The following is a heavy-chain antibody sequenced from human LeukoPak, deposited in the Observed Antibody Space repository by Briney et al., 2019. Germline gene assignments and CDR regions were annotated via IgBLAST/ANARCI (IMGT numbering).Heavy chain of an antibody. CDR1: GGSISSYY. CDR3: ARDPLGGYWFDP. J-gene: IGHJ5*02. Sequence: PSETLSLTCTVSGGSISSYYWSWIRQPPGKGLEWIGYIYYSGSTNYNPSLKSRVTILVDRSKNQISLKLSSVTAADTAVYYCARDPLGGYWFDPWGQGTLVTVSS. V-gene: IGHV4-59*01. CDR2: IYYSGST. D-gene: IGHD5-12*01.